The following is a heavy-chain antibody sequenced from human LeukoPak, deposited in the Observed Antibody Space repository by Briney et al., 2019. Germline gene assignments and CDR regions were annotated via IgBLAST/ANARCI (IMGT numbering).Heavy chain of an antibody. CDR2: IYTSGST. D-gene: IGHD6-6*01. CDR1: GGSISSYY. Sequence: SETLSLTCTVSGGSISSYYWSWIRQPAGKGLEWIGRIYTSGSTNYNPSLKSRVTISVDTSKNQFSLKLSSVTAADTAVYYCARVEIFSSSLDYWGQGTLVTVSS. V-gene: IGHV4-4*07. J-gene: IGHJ4*02. CDR3: ARVEIFSSSLDY.